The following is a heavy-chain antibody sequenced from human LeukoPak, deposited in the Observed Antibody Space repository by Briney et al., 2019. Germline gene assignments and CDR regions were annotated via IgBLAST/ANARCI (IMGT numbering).Heavy chain of an antibody. Sequence: GGSLRLSCAASGFTFSTYGLHWVRQAPGKGLEWVAFIRSDGIIIYYADSVKGRFTISRDNSKNTLYLQMNSLRAEDTAVYYCAKDLLQTSWAFDIWGQGTMVTVSS. CDR3: AKDLLQTSWAFDI. V-gene: IGHV3-30*02. J-gene: IGHJ3*02. CDR2: IRSDGIII. CDR1: GFTFSTYG. D-gene: IGHD1-26*01.